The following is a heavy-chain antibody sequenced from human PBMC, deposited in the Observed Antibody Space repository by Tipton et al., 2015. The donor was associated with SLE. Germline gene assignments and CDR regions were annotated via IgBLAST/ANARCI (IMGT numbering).Heavy chain of an antibody. CDR2: VFYTGST. Sequence: LRLSCTVSGVSFSSYYWSWIRQSPGKRLEWIGYVFYTGSTKYNPSLDSRVTISVDTSKNQFSLKLGSVTAADTAVYYCARLPDYFDHWGQGALVTVSS. CDR3: ARLPDYFDH. V-gene: IGHV4-59*01. J-gene: IGHJ4*02. CDR1: GVSFSSYY.